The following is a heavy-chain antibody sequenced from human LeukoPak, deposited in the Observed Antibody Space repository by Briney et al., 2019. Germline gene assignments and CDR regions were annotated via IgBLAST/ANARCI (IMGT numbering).Heavy chain of an antibody. V-gene: IGHV3-48*04. CDR2: ISSSASTV. CDR3: ARGPDAFDI. J-gene: IGHJ3*02. Sequence: SGGSLRLSCAASGFTFSSYGMHWVRQAPGKGLEWVSYISSSASTVYYADSVKGRFTISRDNAKNSLYLQMNSLRAEDTAVYYCARGPDAFDIWGQGTMVTVSS. CDR1: GFTFSSYG.